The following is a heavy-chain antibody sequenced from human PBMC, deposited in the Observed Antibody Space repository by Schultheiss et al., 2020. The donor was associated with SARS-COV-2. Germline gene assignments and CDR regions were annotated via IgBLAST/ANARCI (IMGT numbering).Heavy chain of an antibody. CDR2: IIPIFGTA. J-gene: IGHJ6*03. V-gene: IGHV1-69*13. D-gene: IGHD4-11*01. Sequence: SVKVSCKASGGTFSSYAISWVRQAPGQGLEWMGGIIPIFGTANYAQKFQGRVTITADESTSTAHMELSSLRSEDTAVYYCARGPLDYSNYYYYYMDVWGKGTTVTVSS. CDR3: ARGPLDYSNYYYYYMDV. CDR1: GGTFSSYA.